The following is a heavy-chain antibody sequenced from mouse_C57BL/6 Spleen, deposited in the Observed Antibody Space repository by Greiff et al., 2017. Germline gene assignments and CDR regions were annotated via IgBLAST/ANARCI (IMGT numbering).Heavy chain of an antibody. J-gene: IGHJ2*01. V-gene: IGHV1-64*01. CDR1: GYTFTSYW. Sequence: QVQLQQSGAELVKPGASVKLSCKASGYTFTSYWMHWVKQRPGQGLEWIGMIHPNSGSTNYNEKFKSKATLTVDKSSSTAYMQLSSLTSEDSAVYYCAGLTYGSYYFDYWGQGTTLTVSS. D-gene: IGHD1-1*01. CDR3: AGLTYGSYYFDY. CDR2: IHPNSGST.